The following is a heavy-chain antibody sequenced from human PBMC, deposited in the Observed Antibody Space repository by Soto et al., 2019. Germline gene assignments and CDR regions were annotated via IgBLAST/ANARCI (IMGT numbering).Heavy chain of an antibody. CDR1: GGSISSSSYY. D-gene: IGHD2-15*01. V-gene: IGHV4-39*01. CDR3: TRHAIGVVVPAAIRN. J-gene: IGHJ4*02. CDR2: IYYTGAS. Sequence: SETLSLTCAVSGGSISSSSYYWDWIRQPPGKGLEWIGTIYYTGASNYNPSLKSRVTISVDTSKNQFSLKLSSVTAADTAVYYCTRHAIGVVVPAAIRNWGQGSLVTVSS.